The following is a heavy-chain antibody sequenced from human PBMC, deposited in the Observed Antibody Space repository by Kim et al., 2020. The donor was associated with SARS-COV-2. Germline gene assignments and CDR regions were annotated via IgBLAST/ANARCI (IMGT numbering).Heavy chain of an antibody. CDR2: ISGSGGST. Sequence: GGSLRLSCAASGFTFSSYAMSWVRQAPGKGLEWVSAISGSGGSTYYADSVKGRFTISRDNSKNTLYLQMNSLRAEDTAVYYCAKQPTISSGWNWFDPWGQGTLVTVSS. D-gene: IGHD6-19*01. CDR3: AKQPTISSGWNWFDP. V-gene: IGHV3-23*01. J-gene: IGHJ5*02. CDR1: GFTFSSYA.